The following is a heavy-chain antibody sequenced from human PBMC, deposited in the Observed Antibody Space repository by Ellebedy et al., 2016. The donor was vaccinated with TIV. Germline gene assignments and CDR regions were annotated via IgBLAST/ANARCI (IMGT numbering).Heavy chain of an antibody. V-gene: IGHV3-23*01. CDR3: ASGSYWSIFDY. CDR1: GFTFSSYA. D-gene: IGHD1-26*01. CDR2: ISGSGGST. J-gene: IGHJ4*02. Sequence: GESLKISCAVSGFTFSSYAMSWVRQAPGKGLEWVSAISGSGGSTYYADSVKGRFTISRDNSKNTLYLQMNSLRAEDTAVYYCASGSYWSIFDYWGQGTLVTVSS.